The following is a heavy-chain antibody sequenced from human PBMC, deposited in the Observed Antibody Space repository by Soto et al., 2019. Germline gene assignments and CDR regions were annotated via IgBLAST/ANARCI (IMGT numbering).Heavy chain of an antibody. CDR1: GGSISSSSYY. V-gene: IGHV4-39*01. CDR3: ARTPPKQGIAEHKPKPNWFDP. D-gene: IGHD6-13*01. J-gene: IGHJ5*02. Sequence: PSETLSLTCTVSGGSISSSSYYWGWIRQPPGKGLEWIGSIYYSGSTYYNPSLKSRVTISVDTSKNQFSLKLSSVTAADTAVYYCARTPPKQGIAEHKPKPNWFDPWGQGTLVTVSS. CDR2: IYYSGST.